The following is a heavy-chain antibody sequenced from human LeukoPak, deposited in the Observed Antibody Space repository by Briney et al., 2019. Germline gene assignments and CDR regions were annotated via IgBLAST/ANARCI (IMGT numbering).Heavy chain of an antibody. CDR1: GFTFSSFW. D-gene: IGHD6-13*01. Sequence: GGPLRLSCAASGFTFSSFWMSWVRQAPGKGMESVANIRQDGSEKYYVGSVEGRFTISRDPGKNSLYLQMNSLRAEDTAVYYCARTGYSSSWYPFDYWGQGTLVTVSS. CDR2: IRQDGSEK. CDR3: ARTGYSSSWYPFDY. V-gene: IGHV3-7*01. J-gene: IGHJ4*02.